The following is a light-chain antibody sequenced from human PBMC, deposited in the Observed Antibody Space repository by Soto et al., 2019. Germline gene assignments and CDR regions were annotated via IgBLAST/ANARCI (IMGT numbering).Light chain of an antibody. CDR3: RSYTSGNLDV. J-gene: IGLJ1*01. CDR1: SSDVGGYDF. V-gene: IGLV2-14*01. CDR2: DVA. Sequence: QSALAQPASVSGSPGQSISISCTGTSSDVGGYDFVSWYQQHPGKAPKLIIYDVANRASGVSSRFSGSKSGNTASLTISGLQDEDEADYHCRSYTSGNLDVFGTGTKLTVL.